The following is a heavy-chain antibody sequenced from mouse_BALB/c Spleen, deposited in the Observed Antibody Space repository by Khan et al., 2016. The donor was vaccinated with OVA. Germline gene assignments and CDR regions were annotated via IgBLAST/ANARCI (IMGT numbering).Heavy chain of an antibody. D-gene: IGHD4-1*01. V-gene: IGHV5-6*01. Sequence: DVQLVESGGDLVKPGGSLKLSCAASGFTFSSYGMSWVRQTQDKRLEWVATISSAGDYTYFPDNVKGRFTFSRDNDQKLLYLQMSSRKSEDTAMFYCASHLTGSFAYWGRGTLVTVSA. CDR2: ISSAGDYT. CDR1: GFTFSSYG. CDR3: ASHLTGSFAY. J-gene: IGHJ3*01.